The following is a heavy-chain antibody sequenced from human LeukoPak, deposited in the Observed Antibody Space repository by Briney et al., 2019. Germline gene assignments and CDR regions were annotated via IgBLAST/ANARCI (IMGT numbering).Heavy chain of an antibody. CDR1: GFTFSSYW. V-gene: IGHV3-7*01. J-gene: IGHJ5*02. CDR3: AREMYDYGSNWFDP. Sequence: GGSLRLSCAASGFTFSSYWMSWVRQAPGKGLEWVANIKQDGSEKYYVDSVKGRFTISRDNAKNSLYLQMNSLRAEDTAVYYCAREMYDYGSNWFDPWGQGTLVTVSS. CDR2: IKQDGSEK. D-gene: IGHD4-17*01.